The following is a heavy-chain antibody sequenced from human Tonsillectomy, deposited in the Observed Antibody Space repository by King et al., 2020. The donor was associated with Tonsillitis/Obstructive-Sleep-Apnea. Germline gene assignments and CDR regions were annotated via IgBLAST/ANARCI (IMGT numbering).Heavy chain of an antibody. CDR1: GGSISSGGYY. J-gene: IGHJ4*02. CDR3: ANIAARRTFDY. V-gene: IGHV4-31*03. Sequence: LQLQESGPGLVKPSQTLSLTCTVSGGSISSGGYYWSWIRQHPGKGLEWIGYIYYSGSTYYNPSLKSRGTISVDTSKNQFSLKLSSVTAADTAVYYCANIAARRTFDYWGQGTLVTVSS. CDR2: IYYSGST. D-gene: IGHD6-6*01.